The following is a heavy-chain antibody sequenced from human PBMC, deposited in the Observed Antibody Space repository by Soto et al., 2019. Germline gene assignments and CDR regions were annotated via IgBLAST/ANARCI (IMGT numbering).Heavy chain of an antibody. Sequence: QVTLKASGPVMVKPTETLTLTCTVSGFSLSNARMGVRWISLPPGKALEWLAHIFSNDEKPYSTPLKSSLSISNDTSKIQLVLNISNMYPVDTAAYCCAWIRSLNGFVPWGPGPLVTVSS. V-gene: IGHV2-26*01. J-gene: IGHJ5*02. CDR3: AWIRSLNGFVP. CDR2: IFSNDEK. CDR1: GFSLSNARMG.